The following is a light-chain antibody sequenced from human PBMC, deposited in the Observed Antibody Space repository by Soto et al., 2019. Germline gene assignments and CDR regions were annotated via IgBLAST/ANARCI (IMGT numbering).Light chain of an antibody. Sequence: DTIMTQSPVILSVSPGERATVSCRASQSLNSNLAWYQQKPGQAPRLLIIGASERVTTIPARFSGSGSGTEFTLSISSLQSDDFAVYYCQHYNEYSPYSFGQGTKLEIK. J-gene: IGKJ2*01. CDR2: GAS. V-gene: IGKV3-15*01. CDR1: QSLNSN. CDR3: QHYNEYSPYS.